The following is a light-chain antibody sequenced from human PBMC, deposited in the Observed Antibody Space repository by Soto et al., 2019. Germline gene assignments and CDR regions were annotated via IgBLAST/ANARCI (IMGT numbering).Light chain of an antibody. V-gene: IGLV1-40*01. J-gene: IGLJ3*02. CDR1: SSNIGAGYD. CDR3: QSYDSSLSGWV. Sequence: QPVLTQPPSVSGAPGQRVTISCTGSSSNIGAGYDVDWYQQLPGTAPKLLIYGNSNRPSGVPDRLSGSKSGTSASLAITGLQAEDEADYYCQSYDSSLSGWVFGGGTKLTVL. CDR2: GNS.